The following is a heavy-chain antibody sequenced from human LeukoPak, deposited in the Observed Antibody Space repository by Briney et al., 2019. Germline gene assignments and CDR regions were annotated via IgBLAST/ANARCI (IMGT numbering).Heavy chain of an antibody. CDR1: GYTFTNFC. V-gene: IGHV1-18*01. J-gene: IGHJ4*02. CDR3: VREAGDYYLDN. D-gene: IGHD4-17*01. CDR2: ISAYNGNT. Sequence: ASVKVSCKASGYTFTNFCISWVRQAPGQGLEWMGWISAYNGNTKYAQNLQGRVTMTTDKSTSTAYMDLRSLRPDDTAVYYCVREAGDYYLDNWGQGTLVTASS.